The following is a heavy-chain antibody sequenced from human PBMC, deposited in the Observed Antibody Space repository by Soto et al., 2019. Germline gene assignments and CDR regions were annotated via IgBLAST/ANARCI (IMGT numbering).Heavy chain of an antibody. V-gene: IGHV3-66*01. Sequence: GGSLRLSCAVSGFTVSNNYMSWVRQAPGKGLEWVSVIYSGGATHYADSVKGRFTISRDNSRNTLYLQMNSLRAQDTAVYYCAAAESKSYGPLGHWGQGTLVTVSS. CDR1: GFTVSNNY. CDR2: IYSGGAT. D-gene: IGHD2-15*01. J-gene: IGHJ4*02. CDR3: AAAESKSYGPLGH.